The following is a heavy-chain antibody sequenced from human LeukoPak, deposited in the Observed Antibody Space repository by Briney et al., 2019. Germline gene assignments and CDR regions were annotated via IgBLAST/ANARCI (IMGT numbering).Heavy chain of an antibody. CDR2: ILTSGST. Sequence: SETLSLTCTVSSGSISSYYWSWIRQPAGKGLEWIGRILTSGSTNYNPSLQGRVTMSVDTSKNQFSLKLNSMTAADTAVYYCAREFSYGSNGRGFDYWGQGTLVTVSS. CDR1: SGSISSYY. V-gene: IGHV4-4*07. J-gene: IGHJ4*02. D-gene: IGHD4-23*01. CDR3: AREFSYGSNGRGFDY.